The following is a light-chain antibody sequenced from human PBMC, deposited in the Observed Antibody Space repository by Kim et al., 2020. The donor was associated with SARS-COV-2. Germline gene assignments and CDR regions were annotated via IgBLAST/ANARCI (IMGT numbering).Light chain of an antibody. CDR2: QDS. V-gene: IGLV3-1*01. CDR1: NIGNKY. CDR3: QVWDSSTGV. J-gene: IGLJ6*01. Sequence: SYELTQPPSVSVAPGQTASMTCGGDNIGNKYVCWYQQKPGQSPVLVIFQDSKRPSGIPERFSGSNSGNTATLTISRTQTMDEADYYCQVWDSSTGVFGSGTKVTVL.